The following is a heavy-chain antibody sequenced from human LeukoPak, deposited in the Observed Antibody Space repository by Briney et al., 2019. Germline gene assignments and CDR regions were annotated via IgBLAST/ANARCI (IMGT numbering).Heavy chain of an antibody. J-gene: IGHJ6*02. V-gene: IGHV1-2*02. CDR2: INPNSGGT. CDR3: ARGPYSSSWQHYYYYYGMDV. D-gene: IGHD6-13*01. Sequence: ASVKVSCKASGYTFTGYYMHWVRQAPGQGLEWIGWINPNSGGTNYAQKFQGRVTMTRNTSISTAYMELSSLRSEDTAVYYCARGPYSSSWQHYYYYYGMDVWGQGTTVTVSS. CDR1: GYTFTGYY.